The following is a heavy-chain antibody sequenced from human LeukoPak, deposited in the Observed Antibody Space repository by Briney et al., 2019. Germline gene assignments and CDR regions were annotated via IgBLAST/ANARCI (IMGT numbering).Heavy chain of an antibody. D-gene: IGHD2-15*01. Sequence: PGGSLRLSCAASGFTFDTYAMTWVRQAPGKELEWVSSISSGGTYIYYAESVRGRPTISRDNTKNFLYLQLSTLRVEDTAVYYCARDRPTGRSRGVVVQWGQGTLVTVSS. CDR1: GFTFDTYA. CDR2: ISSGGTYI. J-gene: IGHJ4*02. CDR3: ARDRPTGRSRGVVVQ. V-gene: IGHV3-21*01.